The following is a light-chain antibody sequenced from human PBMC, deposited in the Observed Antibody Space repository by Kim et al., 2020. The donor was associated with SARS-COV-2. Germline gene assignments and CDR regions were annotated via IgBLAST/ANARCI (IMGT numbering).Light chain of an antibody. CDR2: SND. CDR3: AAWDDSLNGPV. CDR1: SSNIGSDT. J-gene: IGLJ2*01. V-gene: IGLV1-44*01. Sequence: ELTQPPSVSGTPGQRVTISCFGSSSNIGSDTVNWYQQLPGTAPKLLIYSNDQRPSGVPDRISGSKSGTSASLAISGLQPEDEADYYCAAWDDSLNGPVFGGGTKVTVL.